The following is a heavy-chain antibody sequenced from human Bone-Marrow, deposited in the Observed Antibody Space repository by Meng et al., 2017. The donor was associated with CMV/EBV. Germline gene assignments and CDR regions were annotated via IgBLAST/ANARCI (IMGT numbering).Heavy chain of an antibody. CDR3: ARGGQLANY. D-gene: IGHD6-13*01. V-gene: IGHV4-39*07. CDR1: GGSISSSSYY. J-gene: IGHJ4*02. CDR2: IYYSGST. Sequence: SETLSLTCTVSGGSISSSSYYWGWIRQPPGKGLEWIGSIYYSGSTYYNPSLKSRVTISVDTSKNQFSLKLSSVTAADTAVYYCARGGQLANYWGQGTLVTASS.